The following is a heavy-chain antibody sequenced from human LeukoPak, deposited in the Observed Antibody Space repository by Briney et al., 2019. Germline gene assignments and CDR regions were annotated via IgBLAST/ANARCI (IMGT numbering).Heavy chain of an antibody. CDR1: GGSISSGGYS. J-gene: IGHJ6*02. Sequence: SETLSLTCTVSGGSISSGGYSWSWIRQHPGKGLEWIGYIYYSGSTNYNPSLKSRVTISVDTSKNQFSLKLSSVTAADTAVYYCARVARIAARPHYYYGMDVWGQGTTVTVSS. V-gene: IGHV4-61*08. CDR2: IYYSGST. CDR3: ARVARIAARPHYYYGMDV. D-gene: IGHD6-6*01.